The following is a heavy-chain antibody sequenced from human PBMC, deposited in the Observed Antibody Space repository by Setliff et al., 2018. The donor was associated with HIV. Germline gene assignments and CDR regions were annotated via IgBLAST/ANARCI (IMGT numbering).Heavy chain of an antibody. Sequence: PSETLSLTCTVSGGPISRYYWSWIRQPPGKGLEWITYIFYRGSTNYNPSLKSRVTISVDSSKNQFSLKLSSVTAADTAVYYCARGQYGDELFDYWGQGTLVTVSS. CDR3: ARGQYGDELFDY. J-gene: IGHJ4*02. V-gene: IGHV4-59*08. D-gene: IGHD4-17*01. CDR2: IFYRGST. CDR1: GGPISRYY.